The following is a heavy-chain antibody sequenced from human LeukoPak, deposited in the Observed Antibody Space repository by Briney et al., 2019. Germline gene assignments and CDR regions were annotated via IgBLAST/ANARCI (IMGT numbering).Heavy chain of an antibody. V-gene: IGHV3-23*01. CDR2: ISGGADGT. D-gene: IGHD5-12*01. J-gene: IGHJ1*01. CDR3: TKISPLRIEYFHH. Sequence: GGSLRLSCAASGFTFSSFAMSWVRQAPGEGLEWVSVISGGADGTYYADSVKGRFTIPRDNFKNTLYLQMNSLRAEDTAIYYCTKISPLRIEYFHHWGQGTVVTVSS. CDR1: GFTFSSFA.